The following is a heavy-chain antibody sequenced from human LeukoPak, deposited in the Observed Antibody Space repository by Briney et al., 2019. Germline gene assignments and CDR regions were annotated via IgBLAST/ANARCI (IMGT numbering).Heavy chain of an antibody. CDR3: ARGQYNWNY. CDR1: GGSISYR. J-gene: IGHJ4*02. Sequence: SETLSLTCIVSGGSISYRWSWSRQPPGKGLEWLGYIYYSGSTNYNPSLKSRVTISVDTSKNQFSLKLRSVTAADTAVYYCARGQYNWNYWGQGTLVTVSS. D-gene: IGHD1-20*01. V-gene: IGHV4-59*01. CDR2: IYYSGST.